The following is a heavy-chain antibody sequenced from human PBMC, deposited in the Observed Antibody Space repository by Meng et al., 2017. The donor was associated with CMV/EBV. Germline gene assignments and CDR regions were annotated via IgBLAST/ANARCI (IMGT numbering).Heavy chain of an antibody. Sequence: GESLKISCAASGFTFSSYSMNWVRQAPGKGLEWVSYISSSSSTIYYADSVMGRFTISRDNAKNSLYLQMNSLRAEDTAVYYCARDSSNYDILTGYSPDAFDIWGQGTMVTVSS. J-gene: IGHJ3*02. CDR3: ARDSSNYDILTGYSPDAFDI. CDR2: ISSSSSTI. CDR1: GFTFSSYS. D-gene: IGHD3-9*01. V-gene: IGHV3-48*04.